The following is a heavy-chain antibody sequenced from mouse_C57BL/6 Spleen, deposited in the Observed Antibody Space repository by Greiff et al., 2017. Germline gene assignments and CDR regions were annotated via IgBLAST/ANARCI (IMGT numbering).Heavy chain of an antibody. Sequence: QVQLQQPGTELVKPGASVKLSCKASGYTFTSYWMHWVKQRPGQGLEWIGNINPSNGGTNYNEKFKSKATLTVDKSSSTAYMQLSSLTYEDSAVYYCARSSTTVVDYYAMDYWGQGTSVTVSS. V-gene: IGHV1-53*01. J-gene: IGHJ4*01. CDR2: INPSNGGT. CDR1: GYTFTSYW. D-gene: IGHD1-1*01. CDR3: ARSSTTVVDYYAMDY.